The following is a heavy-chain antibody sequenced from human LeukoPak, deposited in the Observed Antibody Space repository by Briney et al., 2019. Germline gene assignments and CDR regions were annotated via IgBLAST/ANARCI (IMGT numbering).Heavy chain of an antibody. CDR1: GFTFSSYA. V-gene: IGHV3-30-3*01. Sequence: GGSLRLSCAASGFTFSSYAMHWVRQAPGKGLEWVAVISYDGSNKYYADSVKGRFTISRDNSKNTLYLQMNSLRAEDTAVYYCAREAIDDWNDSGGHDYWGQGTLVTVSS. D-gene: IGHD1-1*01. CDR3: AREAIDDWNDSGGHDY. J-gene: IGHJ4*02. CDR2: ISYDGSNK.